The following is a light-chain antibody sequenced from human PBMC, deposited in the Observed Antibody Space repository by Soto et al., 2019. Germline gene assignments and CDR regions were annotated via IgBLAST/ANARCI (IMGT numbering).Light chain of an antibody. Sequence: QSVLTQPASVSGSPGPSSTISCTGTSNDVGIYNLVSWYQQHPCKVPKLLIYDVTKRPSGVSNRFSGSKAGNTASMTISGLQAEDEAHYYCWSYARRDTFEVFGAGTKPAVL. CDR3: WSYARRDTFEV. J-gene: IGLJ2*01. V-gene: IGLV2-23*02. CDR1: SNDVGIYNL. CDR2: DVT.